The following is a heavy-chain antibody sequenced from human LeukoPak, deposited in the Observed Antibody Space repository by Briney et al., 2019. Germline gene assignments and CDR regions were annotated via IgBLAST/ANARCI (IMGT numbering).Heavy chain of an antibody. Sequence: GASVKVSCKASGYTFTGYYMHWVRQAPGQGLEWMGWINPNSGGTNYAQKFQGRVTMTRDTSISTAYMELSRLRYDDTAVYYCARGRLSVVFSGSSLGVFDYWGQGTLVTVSS. CDR1: GYTFTGYY. J-gene: IGHJ4*02. CDR2: INPNSGGT. D-gene: IGHD1-26*01. CDR3: ARGRLSVVFSGSSLGVFDY. V-gene: IGHV1-2*02.